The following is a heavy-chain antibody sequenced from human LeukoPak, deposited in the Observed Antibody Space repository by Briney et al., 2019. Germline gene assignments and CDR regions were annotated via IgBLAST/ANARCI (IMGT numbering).Heavy chain of an antibody. CDR1: GGSISSHY. CDR2: IYYSGST. J-gene: IGHJ3*02. V-gene: IGHV4-59*11. CDR3: ARDLVTVTKGFDI. Sequence: SETLSLTCTVSGGSISSHYWSWIRQPPGKGLEWIGYIYYSGSTNYNPSLKSRVTISIDTSKNQFSLKLSSVTAADTAVYYCARDLVTVTKGFDIWGQGTMVSVSS. D-gene: IGHD4-17*01.